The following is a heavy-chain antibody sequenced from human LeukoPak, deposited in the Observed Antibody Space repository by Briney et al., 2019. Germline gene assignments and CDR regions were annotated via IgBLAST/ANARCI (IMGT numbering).Heavy chain of an antibody. V-gene: IGHV4-38-2*01. J-gene: IGHJ3*02. CDR3: ARMYGTWAFDI. CDR2: IYHSGST. CDR1: GYSISIGYY. D-gene: IGHD1-1*01. Sequence: PSETLSLTCAVSGYSISIGYYWGWIRQPPGKGLGWIGSIYHSGSTYYNPSLKSRVTISVDTSKNHFSLNLSSVTAADTAVYYCARMYGTWAFDIWGQGTMVTVSS.